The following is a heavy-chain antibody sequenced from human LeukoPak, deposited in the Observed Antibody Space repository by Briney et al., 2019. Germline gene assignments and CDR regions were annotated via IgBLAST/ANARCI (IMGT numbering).Heavy chain of an antibody. CDR3: ARGWGSVGVHFDY. D-gene: IGHD1-26*01. J-gene: IGHJ4*02. V-gene: IGHV3-48*03. Sequence: PGGSLRLSCAASGFTFSSYEMNWVRQAPGKGLKWVSYISSSGNPMYYADSVKGRFTISRDNTKNSLSLQMNSLRADDTAVYYCARGWGSVGVHFDYWGQGTLVTVS. CDR2: ISSSGNPM. CDR1: GFTFSSYE.